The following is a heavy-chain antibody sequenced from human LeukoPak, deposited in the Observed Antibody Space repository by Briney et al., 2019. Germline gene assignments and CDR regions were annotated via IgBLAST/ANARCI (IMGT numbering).Heavy chain of an antibody. CDR1: GYSFTSYW. V-gene: IGHV5-51*01. CDR3: ARHSRQQLVLSFPHYYGMDV. D-gene: IGHD6-13*01. J-gene: IGHJ6*02. Sequence: GESLKISCKGSGYSFTSYWIDWVRQMPGKGLEWMGIIYPGDSDTRYSPSFQGQVTISADKSISTAYLQWSSLKASDTAMYYCARHSRQQLVLSFPHYYGMDVWGQGTTVTVSS. CDR2: IYPGDSDT.